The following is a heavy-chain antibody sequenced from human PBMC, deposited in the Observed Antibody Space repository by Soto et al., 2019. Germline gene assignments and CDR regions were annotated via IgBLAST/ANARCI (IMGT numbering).Heavy chain of an antibody. Sequence: ASVKVSCKTSGYTFTTYGISWVRQAPGQGLEWMGWISPYNGYTNYAQRFQGRVTMTTDTSTSTAYMELRSLRSDDTAVFYCARDRLRKSATSYHYQYGMDVWGQGTTVTVSS. CDR2: ISPYNGYT. J-gene: IGHJ6*02. V-gene: IGHV1-18*01. CDR3: ARDRLRKSATSYHYQYGMDV. CDR1: GYTFTTYG. D-gene: IGHD2-2*01.